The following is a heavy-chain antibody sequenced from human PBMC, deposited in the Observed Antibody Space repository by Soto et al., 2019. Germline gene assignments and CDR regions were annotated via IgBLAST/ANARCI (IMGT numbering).Heavy chain of an antibody. J-gene: IGHJ4*02. V-gene: IGHV4-34*01. D-gene: IGHD3-10*01. Sequence: SETLSLTCAVYGGSFSGYYWSWIRQPPGKGLEWIGEINHSGSTNYNPSLKSRVTISVDTSKNQFSLRLSSVTAADTAVYYCARGSMYYRSCRLKIDYWRQRPLVTVSS. CDR2: INHSGST. CDR3: ARGSMYYRSCRLKIDY. CDR1: GGSFSGYY.